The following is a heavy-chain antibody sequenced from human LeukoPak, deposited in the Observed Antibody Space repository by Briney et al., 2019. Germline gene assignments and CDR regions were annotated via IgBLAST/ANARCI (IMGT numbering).Heavy chain of an antibody. CDR1: GYTFTSYG. CDR3: ARGLQENLAWLQAFSAFDI. Sequence: GASVTVSCKASGYTFTSYGISWVRQAPGQGLEWMGWISAYNGDTNYAQKLQGRVTMTTDTSTSTAYMELRSLRSDDTAVYYCARGLQENLAWLQAFSAFDIWGQGTMVTVSS. V-gene: IGHV1-18*01. CDR2: ISAYNGDT. J-gene: IGHJ3*02. D-gene: IGHD6-19*01.